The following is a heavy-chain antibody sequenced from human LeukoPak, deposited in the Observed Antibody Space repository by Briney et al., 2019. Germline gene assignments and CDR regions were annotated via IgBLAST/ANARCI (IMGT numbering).Heavy chain of an antibody. CDR1: GASISRYF. J-gene: IGHJ4*02. CDR3: ARGDDYKSTLFDY. Sequence: SEALSLTCTVSGASISRYFWNWIRQPPGKELEWIGYISSGGSTNYNPSLKSRVTISIDTSKNQFSLKLTSATAADTAVYYCARGDDYKSTLFDYWGQGTLVTVSS. CDR2: ISSGGST. V-gene: IGHV4-59*01. D-gene: IGHD5-12*01.